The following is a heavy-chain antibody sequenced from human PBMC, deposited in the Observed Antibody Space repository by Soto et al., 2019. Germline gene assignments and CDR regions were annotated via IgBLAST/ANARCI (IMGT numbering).Heavy chain of an antibody. Sequence: GGSLRLSCVASGSSSDPFTMHWVRELPGKGLEWVAGLSWDRSTVAYADSVQGRFTISRDHAKNSVDLLMDSLRPDDTALYFCAVSSPDIVVLPSSIYFTSWGPGTQVTVSS. CDR3: AVSSPDIVVLPSSIYFTS. J-gene: IGHJ4*02. D-gene: IGHD2-15*01. CDR1: GSSSDPFT. V-gene: IGHV3-9*02. CDR2: LSWDRSTV.